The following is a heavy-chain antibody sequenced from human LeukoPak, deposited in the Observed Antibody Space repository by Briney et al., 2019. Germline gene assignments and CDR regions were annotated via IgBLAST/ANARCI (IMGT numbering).Heavy chain of an antibody. CDR2: IKQDGSEK. J-gene: IGHJ4*02. CDR3: ARGGSCGDY. V-gene: IGHV3-7*01. CDR1: GFTFSNYW. D-gene: IGHD2-15*01. Sequence: PGGSLRLSCAASGFTFSNYWMTWVRQAPGKGLEWVVNIKQDGSEKHYVDSVKGRFTISRDDAKNSLYLQMNSLGTEDTAVYYCARGGSCGDYWGQGTLVTVSS.